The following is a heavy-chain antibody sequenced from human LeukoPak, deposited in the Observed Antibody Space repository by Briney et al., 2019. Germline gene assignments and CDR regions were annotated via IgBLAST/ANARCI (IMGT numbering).Heavy chain of an antibody. CDR1: GYTFTGYY. J-gene: IGHJ5*02. Sequence: ASVKVSCKASGYTFTGYYLHWVRQAPGQGLEWKGWINPNSGGTNYAQKFQGRVAMTRDTSISTAYIELSRLRSNDTAVYYCARTMVRGVFNWFDPWGQGTLVTVSS. V-gene: IGHV1-2*02. CDR2: INPNSGGT. D-gene: IGHD3-10*01. CDR3: ARTMVRGVFNWFDP.